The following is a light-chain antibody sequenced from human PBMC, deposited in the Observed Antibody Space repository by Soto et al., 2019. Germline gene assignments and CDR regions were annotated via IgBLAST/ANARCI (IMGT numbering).Light chain of an antibody. CDR2: GAS. CDR3: QHYGTSPFT. CDR1: QSIASSY. V-gene: IGKV3-20*01. Sequence: ELVLTQSPGTLSLSPGERATLSCRASQSIASSYFGWYQQKPGQAPRLLIYGASSRATGIPDRFSGSGSGTDFTLTITRLEPEDFAMYYCQHYGTSPFTFGPGTKVEIK. J-gene: IGKJ3*01.